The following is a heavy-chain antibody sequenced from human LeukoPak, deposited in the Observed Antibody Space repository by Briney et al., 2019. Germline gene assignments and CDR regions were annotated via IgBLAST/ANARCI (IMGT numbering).Heavy chain of an antibody. CDR3: ARSRLAAASYYYYYMDV. CDR2: IIPIFGTA. V-gene: IGHV1-69*06. J-gene: IGHJ6*03. Sequence: SVKVSCKASGGTFSSYAISWVRQAPGQGLEWMGGIIPIFGTANYAQKFQGRVTITADKSTSTAYMELSSLRSEDTAVYYCARSRLAAASYYYYYMDVWGKGTTVAVSS. D-gene: IGHD6-13*01. CDR1: GGTFSSYA.